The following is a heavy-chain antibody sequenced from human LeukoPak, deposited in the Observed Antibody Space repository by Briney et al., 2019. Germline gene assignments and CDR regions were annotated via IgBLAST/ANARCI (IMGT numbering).Heavy chain of an antibody. Sequence: SETLSLTCTVSGGSISSSSYYWGWIRQPPGKGLEWIGSIYYSGSTYYNPSLKSRVTISVDTSKNQFSLKLSSVTAADTAVYYCARNYCSGGSCYSVYWGQGTLVTVSS. CDR2: IYYSGST. CDR1: GGSISSSSYY. D-gene: IGHD2-15*01. J-gene: IGHJ4*02. V-gene: IGHV4-39*07. CDR3: ARNYCSGGSCYSVY.